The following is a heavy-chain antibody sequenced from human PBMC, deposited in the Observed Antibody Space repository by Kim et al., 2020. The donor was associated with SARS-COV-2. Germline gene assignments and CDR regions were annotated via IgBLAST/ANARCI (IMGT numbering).Heavy chain of an antibody. CDR1: GYTFTGYY. D-gene: IGHD2-15*01. J-gene: IGHJ4*02. CDR3: AREQPAGYCSGGSCYPNAFDY. V-gene: IGHV1-2*06. Sequence: ASVKVSCKASGYTFTGYYMHWVRQAPGQGLEWMGRINPNSGGTNYAQKFQGRVTMTRDTSISTAYMELSRLRPDDTAVYYCAREQPAGYCSGGSCYPNAFDYWGQGTLVTVSS. CDR2: INPNSGGT.